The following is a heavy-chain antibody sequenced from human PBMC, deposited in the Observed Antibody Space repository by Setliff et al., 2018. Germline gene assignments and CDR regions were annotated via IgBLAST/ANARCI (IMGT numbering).Heavy chain of an antibody. CDR3: TKDLKKWLQFGWYFDL. Sequence: ASVKVSCKASGYNFTGYYMYWVRQAPGQGLEWMGWINPNSGGTNYAQKFQGRVTMTRDTSISTAFLELNGLRSDDTAVYYCTKDLKKWLQFGWYFDLWGRGTLVTVSS. V-gene: IGHV1-2*02. CDR1: GYNFTGYY. J-gene: IGHJ2*01. D-gene: IGHD5-12*01. CDR2: INPNSGGT.